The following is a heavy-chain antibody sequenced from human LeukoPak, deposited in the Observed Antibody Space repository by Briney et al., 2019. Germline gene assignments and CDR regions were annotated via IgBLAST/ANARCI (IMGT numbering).Heavy chain of an antibody. CDR2: IYTSGST. J-gene: IGHJ5*02. CDR3: ARGLWRISWFDP. D-gene: IGHD2/OR15-2a*01. V-gene: IGHV4-61*02. CDR1: GGSISSGNYY. Sequence: PSQTLSLTCTVSGGSISSGNYYWNWIRQPAGKGLEWIGRIYTSGSTNYNPSLKSRVTISVDTSKNQFFLQLSSVTAADTAVYYCARGLWRISWFDPWGQGTLVTVSS.